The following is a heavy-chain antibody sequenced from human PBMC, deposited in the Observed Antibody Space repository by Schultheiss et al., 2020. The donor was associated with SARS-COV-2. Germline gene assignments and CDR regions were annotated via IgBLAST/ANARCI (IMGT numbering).Heavy chain of an antibody. Sequence: GGSLRLSCAASGFTFSNAWMHWVRQAPGKGLVWVSRINSDGSSTSYADSVKGRFTISRDNAKNSLYLQMNSLRAEDTAVYYCARDGIVVVNFDYWGQGTLVTVSS. CDR2: INSDGSST. D-gene: IGHD3-22*01. J-gene: IGHJ4*02. CDR1: GFTFSNAW. V-gene: IGHV3-74*01. CDR3: ARDGIVVVNFDY.